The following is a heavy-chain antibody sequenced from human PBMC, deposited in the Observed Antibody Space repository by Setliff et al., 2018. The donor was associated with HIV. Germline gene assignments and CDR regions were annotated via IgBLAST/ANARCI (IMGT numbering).Heavy chain of an antibody. CDR2: TTSNGRTT. D-gene: IGHD3-16*01. Sequence: PSETLSLTCAVYNGSFSGYYWTWVRQAPGKGLEWVSATTSNGRTTDYAESVRGRFILSRDNSGNTLYLQMTSLRAEDTATYYCAKAWGSGYPSFESALMFDVWGQGTLVTVSS. CDR3: AKAWGSGYPSFESALMFDV. J-gene: IGHJ4*02. V-gene: IGHV3-23*01. CDR1: NGSFSGYY.